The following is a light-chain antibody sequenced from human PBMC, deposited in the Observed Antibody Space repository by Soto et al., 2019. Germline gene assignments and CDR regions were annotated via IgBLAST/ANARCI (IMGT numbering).Light chain of an antibody. CDR1: QSVLYSSNHNNY. CDR2: WAS. J-gene: IGKJ4*01. CDR3: QQYYTTPLT. V-gene: IGKV4-1*01. Sequence: DIVMTQSPDSLAVSLGERATINCKSSQSVLYSSNHNNYLAWYQQTPGQPPKLLIYWASTRESGVPDRFSGSGSVTDFTLTINSLQAEDVAVYYCQQYYTTPLTFGGGTNVEIK.